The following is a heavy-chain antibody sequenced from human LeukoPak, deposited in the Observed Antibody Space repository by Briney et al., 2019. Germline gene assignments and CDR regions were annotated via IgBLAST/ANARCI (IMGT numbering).Heavy chain of an antibody. CDR2: ISSSGTTI. CDR1: GFTFSDYY. CDR3: ARRRDSGSLQHFDY. D-gene: IGHD1-26*01. V-gene: IGHV3-11*01. Sequence: PGGSLRLSCAASGFTFSDYYMSWIRQAPGKGLEWVSYISSSGTTIYYADSVKGRFTISRDNAKNSLYLQMNSLRAEDTAVYYCARRRDSGSLQHFDYWGQGTLVTVSS. J-gene: IGHJ4*02.